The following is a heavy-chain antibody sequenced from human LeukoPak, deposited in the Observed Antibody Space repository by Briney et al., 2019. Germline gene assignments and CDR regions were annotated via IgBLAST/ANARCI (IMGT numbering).Heavy chain of an antibody. Sequence: ASVTVSCKASGYTFTIYGISWVRQAPGQGLEWMGWISAYNGNTNYAQKLQGRVTMTTDTSTSTAYMELRSLRSDDTAVYYCARSYGDITMIEPDIWGQGTMVTVSS. CDR2: ISAYNGNT. D-gene: IGHD3-22*01. V-gene: IGHV1-18*01. CDR1: GYTFTIYG. J-gene: IGHJ3*02. CDR3: ARSYGDITMIEPDI.